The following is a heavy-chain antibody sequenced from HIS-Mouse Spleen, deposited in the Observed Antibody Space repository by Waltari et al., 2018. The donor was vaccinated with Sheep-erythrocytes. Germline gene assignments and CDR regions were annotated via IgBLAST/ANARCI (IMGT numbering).Heavy chain of an antibody. J-gene: IGHJ4*02. D-gene: IGHD2-8*01. CDR2: IYYSGST. CDR3: ASTYFKSPGNFDY. CDR1: GGPLSSYS. V-gene: IGHV4-59*01. Sequence: QVQLQESGPGLVKPSETLSLTCTAPGGPLSSYSWSSIRQPPGKGLEWIGYIYYSGSTNYNPSLKSRVTISVDTSKNQFSLKLSSVTAADTAVYYCASTYFKSPGNFDYWGQGTLVTVSS.